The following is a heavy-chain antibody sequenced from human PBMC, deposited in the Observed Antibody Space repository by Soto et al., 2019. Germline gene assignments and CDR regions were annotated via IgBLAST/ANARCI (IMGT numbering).Heavy chain of an antibody. CDR1: GFTFSSYA. D-gene: IGHD2-2*01. CDR3: ARDRIVPAAYYFDY. J-gene: IGHJ4*02. CDR2: ISYDGSNK. Sequence: GGSLRLSCAASGFTFSSYAMHWVRQAPGKGLEWVAVISYDGSNKYYADSVKGRFTISRDNSKNTLYLQMNSLRAEDTAVYYCARDRIVPAAYYFDYWGQGTLVTVSS. V-gene: IGHV3-30-3*01.